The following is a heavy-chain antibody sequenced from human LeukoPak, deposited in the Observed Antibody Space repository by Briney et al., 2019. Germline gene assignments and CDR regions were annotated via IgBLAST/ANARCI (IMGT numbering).Heavy chain of an antibody. CDR2: IVPIFGTA. CDR3: ARAHIDKGAAARFDY. J-gene: IGHJ4*02. V-gene: IGHV1-69*13. CDR1: GSTFSSYA. Sequence: SVKVSCKASGSTFSSYAISWVRQAPGQGLEWMGGIVPIFGTANYAQKFQGRVTITADESTSTAYMELSSLRSEDTAVYYCARAHIDKGAAARFDYWGQGTLVTVSS. D-gene: IGHD6-13*01.